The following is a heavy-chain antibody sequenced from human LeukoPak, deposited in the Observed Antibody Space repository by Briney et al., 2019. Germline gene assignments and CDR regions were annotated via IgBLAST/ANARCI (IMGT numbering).Heavy chain of an antibody. CDR1: GFTFSSYA. V-gene: IGHV3-30-3*01. D-gene: IGHD3-10*01. CDR3: AREGITMVRGVTYFDH. J-gene: IGHJ4*02. CDR2: ISYDGSNK. Sequence: PGGSLRLSCAASGFTFSSYAMHWVRQAPGKGLEWVAVISYDGSNKYYADSVKGRFTISRDNSKNTLYLQMNSLRAEDTAVYYCAREGITMVRGVTYFDHWGQGTLVTVSS.